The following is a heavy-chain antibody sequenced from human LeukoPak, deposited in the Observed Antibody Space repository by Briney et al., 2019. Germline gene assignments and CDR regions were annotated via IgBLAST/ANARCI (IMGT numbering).Heavy chain of an antibody. CDR3: AGREDGRYTIDY. D-gene: IGHD5-24*01. CDR1: GGSISSSNW. V-gene: IGHV4-4*02. Sequence: SETLSLTCAVSGGSISSSNWWSWVRPPPGKGLEWIGYIYYSGSTYYNPSLKSRVTISVDTSKNQFSLKLSSVTAADTAVYYCAGREDGRYTIDYWGQGTLVTVSS. J-gene: IGHJ4*02. CDR2: IYYSGST.